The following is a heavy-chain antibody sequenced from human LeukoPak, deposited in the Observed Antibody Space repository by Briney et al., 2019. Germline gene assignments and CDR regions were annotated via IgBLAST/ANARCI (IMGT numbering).Heavy chain of an antibody. D-gene: IGHD3-10*01. CDR3: ATDASGITHHAMDV. CDR1: GFTFSSYG. Sequence: GGSLRLSCAASGFTFSSYGMHWVRQAPGKGLERVALISTDGSKTYYADSLKGRFTISRDNSKNALNLQMNSLRTEDTAVYYCATDASGITHHAMDVWGQGTTVTVSS. J-gene: IGHJ6*02. V-gene: IGHV3-30*03. CDR2: ISTDGSKT.